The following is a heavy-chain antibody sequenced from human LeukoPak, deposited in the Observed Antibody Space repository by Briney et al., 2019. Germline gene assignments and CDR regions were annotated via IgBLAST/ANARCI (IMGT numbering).Heavy chain of an antibody. CDR3: ARDYSGYEFDY. J-gene: IGHJ4*02. V-gene: IGHV4-59*01. Sequence: PSETLSLTCTVSGGSISSYFWCWIRQPPGKGLEWIGCLYYGGRTNYSPSLTSRVTLSADTSKNQFSLKLNSVTAADSAIYYCARDYSGYEFDYWGQGTLVTVSS. D-gene: IGHD5-12*01. CDR2: LYYGGRT. CDR1: GGSISSYF.